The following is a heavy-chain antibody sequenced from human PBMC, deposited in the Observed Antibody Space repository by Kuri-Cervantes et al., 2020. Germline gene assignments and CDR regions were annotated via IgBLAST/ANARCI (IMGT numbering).Heavy chain of an antibody. J-gene: IGHJ6*02. Sequence: GESLKISCAASGFTFSSYSMNWVRQAPGKGLEWVSYISSSGSTIYYADSVKGRFTISRDNAKNSLYLQMNSLRAEDTAVYYCARDSRVPGILTGNGMDVWGQGTTVTVSS. CDR3: ARDSRVPGILTGNGMDV. D-gene: IGHD3-9*01. CDR1: GFTFSSYS. CDR2: ISSSGSTI. V-gene: IGHV3-48*04.